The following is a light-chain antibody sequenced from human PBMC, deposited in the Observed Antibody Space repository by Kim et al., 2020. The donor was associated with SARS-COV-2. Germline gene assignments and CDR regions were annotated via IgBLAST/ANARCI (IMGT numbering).Light chain of an antibody. Sequence: SLSPGERAPLSCRASQSVSTSLAWYQQKRGQAPRLLIYDTSNRATGIPARFSGSGSGTDFTLTISSLEPEDFAVYYCQQRSDWPTFGQGTKVDIK. V-gene: IGKV3-11*01. CDR2: DTS. CDR3: QQRSDWPT. J-gene: IGKJ1*01. CDR1: QSVSTS.